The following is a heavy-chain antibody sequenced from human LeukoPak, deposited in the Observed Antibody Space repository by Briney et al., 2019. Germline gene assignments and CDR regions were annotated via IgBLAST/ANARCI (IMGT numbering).Heavy chain of an antibody. D-gene: IGHD5-24*01. CDR3: ARVKRRDGYIDFDY. Sequence: SETLSLTCTVSGGSISSYYWSWIRQPAGKGLEWIGRIYTSGSTNYNPSLKSRVTMSVDTSKNQFSLKLSSVTAADTAVYYCARVKRRDGYIDFDYWGQGTLVTVSS. CDR1: GGSISSYY. CDR2: IYTSGST. J-gene: IGHJ4*02. V-gene: IGHV4-4*07.